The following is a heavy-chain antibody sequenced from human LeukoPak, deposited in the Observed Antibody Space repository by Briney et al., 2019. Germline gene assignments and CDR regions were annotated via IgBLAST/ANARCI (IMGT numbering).Heavy chain of an antibody. V-gene: IGHV3-23*01. J-gene: IGHJ5*02. CDR3: VREAGYCATVCLKTNYFDP. Sequence: GGSLRLSRAASGFPFSNHAMSLVRQPPGRGLEWVSAISNGNTYYADSVRGRFTISRDDSKNMVYLQMYSLGVEDTARYYCVREAGYCATVCLKTNYFDPWGQGTLVTVSS. CDR2: ISNGNT. D-gene: IGHD2-8*01. CDR1: GFPFSNHA.